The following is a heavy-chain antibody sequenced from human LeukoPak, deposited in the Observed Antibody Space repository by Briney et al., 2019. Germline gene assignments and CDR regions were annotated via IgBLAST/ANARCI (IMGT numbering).Heavy chain of an antibody. D-gene: IGHD6-19*01. CDR2: ISSSGDRT. CDR1: GFTFSSYA. J-gene: IGHJ4*02. Sequence: GGSLGLSCAASGFTFSSYAMHWVRQAPGKGLEWVAAISSSGDRTYFVDSVRGRFTISRDNSKNTFYLQMSSLGVDDTAVYYCARQRSGWTYDYWGQGTLVTVSS. CDR3: ARQRSGWTYDY. V-gene: IGHV3-23*01.